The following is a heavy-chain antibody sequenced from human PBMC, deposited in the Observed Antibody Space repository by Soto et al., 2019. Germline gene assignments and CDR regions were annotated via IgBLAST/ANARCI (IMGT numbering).Heavy chain of an antibody. CDR1: GYTFTNHG. CDR2: ISPYNGDT. V-gene: IGHV1-18*01. J-gene: IGHJ4*02. Sequence: ASVKVSCKASGYTFTNHGISWVRQAPGEGLEWMGWISPYNGDTNNAQKFQGRVTMTTDTPTNTGFMELTRLTSDDTAVYYCAGGGISSSEGLDYWGQGTLVTVSS. CDR3: AGGGISSSEGLDY. D-gene: IGHD6-13*01.